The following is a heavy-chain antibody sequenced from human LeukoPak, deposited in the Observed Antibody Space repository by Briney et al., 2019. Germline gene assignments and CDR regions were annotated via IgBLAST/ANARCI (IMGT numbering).Heavy chain of an antibody. V-gene: IGHV3-66*01. CDR3: ARDDFDI. CDR2: IYGDGRT. Sequence: GGSLRLSCVVSGFSVSNNYIIWVRQAPGNGLERVSVIYGDGRTSHSASVRGRFTISRDNSKKSLDLQMNSLRVEDTAVYYCARDDFDIWGQGTMVTVSS. J-gene: IGHJ3*02. CDR1: GFSVSNNY.